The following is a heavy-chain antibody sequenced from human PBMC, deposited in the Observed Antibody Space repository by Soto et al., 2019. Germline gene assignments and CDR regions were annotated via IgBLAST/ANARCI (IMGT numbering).Heavy chain of an antibody. CDR3: ARRWAYSSSSFDY. CDR2: VYPPNSDT. V-gene: IGHV5-51*01. J-gene: IGHJ4*02. CDR1: GYSFTSYW. Sequence: GESLKISCKGSGYSFTSYWIGWVRQTAGKGLEWMGIVYPPNSDTRYSPSFEGQVTISADKSVNSAYPQWSSLKASDTGMYFCARRWAYSSSSFDYWGQGTQVTVSS. D-gene: IGHD2-21*01.